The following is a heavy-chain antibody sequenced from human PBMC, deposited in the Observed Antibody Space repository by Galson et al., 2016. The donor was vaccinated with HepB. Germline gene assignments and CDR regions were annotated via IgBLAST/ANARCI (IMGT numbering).Heavy chain of an antibody. V-gene: IGHV3-23*01. CDR3: AKIWGKSSGWYGSSYFQYGMDV. J-gene: IGHJ6*02. CDR1: GFTFSSYA. Sequence: SLRLSCAASGFTFSSYAMSWVRQAPGKGLEWVSGISGSGDLKYYADSVKGRFTISRDNPKSTLHLQMKSLRVDDTAVYYCAKIWGKSSGWYGSSYFQYGMDVWGQGTTVSASS. CDR2: ISGSGDLK. D-gene: IGHD6-19*01.